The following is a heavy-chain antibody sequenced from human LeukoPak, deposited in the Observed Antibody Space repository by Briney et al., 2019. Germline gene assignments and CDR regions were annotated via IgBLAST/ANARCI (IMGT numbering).Heavy chain of an antibody. D-gene: IGHD6-19*01. CDR3: AKGSRKSSGWYIDY. V-gene: IGHV3-23*01. CDR1: GFTFSSFA. CDR2: ISGSGGST. J-gene: IGHJ4*02. Sequence: PGGSLRLSCAASGFTFSSFAMSWVRQAPGKGLEWVSAISGSGGSTYYADSVKGRFTISRDNSKNSLYLQMNSLRAEDTAVYYCAKGSRKSSGWYIDYWGQGTLVTVSS.